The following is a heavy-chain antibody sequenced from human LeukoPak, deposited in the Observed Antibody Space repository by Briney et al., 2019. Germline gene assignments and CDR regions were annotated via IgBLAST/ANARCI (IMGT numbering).Heavy chain of an antibody. J-gene: IGHJ6*04. D-gene: IGHD3-10*02. CDR1: GFTFSSYW. CDR3: AELGITMIGGV. V-gene: IGHV3-48*03. CDR2: ISSSGSTI. Sequence: GGSLRLSCAASGFTFSSYWMNWVRQAPGKGLEWVSYISSSGSTIYYADSVKGRFTISRDNAKNSLYLQMNSLRAEDTAVYYCAELGITMIGGVWGKGTTVTVSS.